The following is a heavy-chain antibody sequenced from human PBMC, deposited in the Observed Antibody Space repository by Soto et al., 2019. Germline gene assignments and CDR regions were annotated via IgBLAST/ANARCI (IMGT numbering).Heavy chain of an antibody. CDR3: ARSGGNYWFDP. V-gene: IGHV3-66*01. J-gene: IGHJ5*02. CDR2: IYAAGST. CDR1: GFSVSTNY. Sequence: EVPLVESGGGLVQPGGSLRLSCAASGFSVSTNYMRWVRQAPGKGLEWVSVIYAAGSTYYADSVKGRFTISRDNSKNTLYLQMNSLRAEDTAVYYCARSGGNYWFDPWGQGTLVTVSS. D-gene: IGHD2-21*02.